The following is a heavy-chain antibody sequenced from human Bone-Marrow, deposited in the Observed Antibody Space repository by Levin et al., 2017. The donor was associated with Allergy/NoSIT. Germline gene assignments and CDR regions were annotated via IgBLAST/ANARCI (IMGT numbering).Heavy chain of an antibody. CDR2: ISTHKGNT. V-gene: IGHV1-18*01. D-gene: IGHD6-13*01. CDR1: GYTFTSYD. Sequence: ASVKDSCKASGYTFTSYDISWVRQAPGQGLEWMGWISTHKGNTNFAQKLQGRVTLTTDTFTSTASMDLRSLSSDDTAVYYCARGGAAAGYDHWGQGTLVTVSS. J-gene: IGHJ4*02. CDR3: ARGGAAAGYDH.